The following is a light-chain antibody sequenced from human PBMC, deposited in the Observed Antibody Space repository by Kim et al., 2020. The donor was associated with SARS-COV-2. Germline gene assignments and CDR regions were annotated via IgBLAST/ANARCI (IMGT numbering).Light chain of an antibody. CDR2: GAS. CDR3: QQYNSWPQT. Sequence: VSPGERAPLSCRASQSVSSNLAWYQQKPGQAPRLLIYGASTRATGVPAMFSGSGSGTEFTLTISSLQSEDFAIYYCQQYNSWPQTFGQGTKVDIK. CDR1: QSVSSN. J-gene: IGKJ1*01. V-gene: IGKV3-15*01.